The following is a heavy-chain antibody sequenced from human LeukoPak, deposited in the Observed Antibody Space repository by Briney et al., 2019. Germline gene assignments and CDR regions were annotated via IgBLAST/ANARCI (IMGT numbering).Heavy chain of an antibody. V-gene: IGHV3-7*01. CDR3: ARDRRAGGWSGAFNI. Sequence: PGGSLRLSCAASGFTFSSFWMNWVRQAPGKGLEYVANIKQDGSQKYYVDSVKGRFTISRDNTENSLYLQMNYLTTDDTAVYYCARDRRAGGWSGAFNIWGQGTKVTVSS. CDR2: IKQDGSQK. D-gene: IGHD3-3*01. J-gene: IGHJ3*02. CDR1: GFTFSSFW.